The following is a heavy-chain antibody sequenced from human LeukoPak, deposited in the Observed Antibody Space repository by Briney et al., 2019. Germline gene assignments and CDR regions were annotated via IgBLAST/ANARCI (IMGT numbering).Heavy chain of an antibody. CDR2: ISGSGGST. V-gene: IGHV3-23*01. J-gene: IGHJ3*02. CDR1: GFTFSSYA. CDR3: ARDPNGDYIGTFDM. Sequence: GGSLRLSCAASGFTFSSYAMSWVRQAPGKGLERVSSISGSGGSTQYADSVQGRFAISRDNSKNTLYLQMNSLRVEDTAVYFCARDPNGDYIGTFDMWGRGTMVSVSS. D-gene: IGHD4-17*01.